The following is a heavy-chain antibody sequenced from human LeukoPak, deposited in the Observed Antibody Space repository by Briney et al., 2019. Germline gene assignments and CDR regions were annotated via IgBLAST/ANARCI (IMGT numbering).Heavy chain of an antibody. J-gene: IGHJ3*02. V-gene: IGHV3-23*01. CDR2: ISGSGGST. Sequence: ASVKVSCKASGGTFSSYAMSWVRQAPGKGLEWVSAISGSGGSTYYADSVKGRFTISRDNSKNTLYLQMNSLRAEDTAVYYCAKGKPFYPTDAFDIWGQGTMVTVSS. D-gene: IGHD1-14*01. CDR1: GGTFSSYA. CDR3: AKGKPFYPTDAFDI.